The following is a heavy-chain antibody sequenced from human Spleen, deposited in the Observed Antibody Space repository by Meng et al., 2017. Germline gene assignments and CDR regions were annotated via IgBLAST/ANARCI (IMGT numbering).Heavy chain of an antibody. V-gene: IGHV4-59*06. J-gene: IGHJ5*02. CDR2: IHSSGST. CDR3: ARASYGSGSPLGESWFDP. Sequence: QGQLQESGRGLVKPPETLSLSCTVSGASIRGSYWGWIRQSPGKGLEWIGYIHSSGSTYYNPSLRSRLTISVDTSKNQFSLKLSSVTAADTAVYYCARASYGSGSPLGESWFDPWGQGTLVTVFS. CDR1: GASIRGSY. D-gene: IGHD3-10*01.